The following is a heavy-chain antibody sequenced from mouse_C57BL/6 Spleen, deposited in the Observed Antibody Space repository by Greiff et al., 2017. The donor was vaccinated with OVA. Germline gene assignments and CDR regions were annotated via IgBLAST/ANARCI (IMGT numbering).Heavy chain of an antibody. J-gene: IGHJ3*01. Sequence: QVQLKESGPGLVAPSQSLSITCTVSGFSLTSYGVHWVRQPPGKGLEWLVVIWSDGSTTYNSALKSRLSISKDNSKSQVFLKMNSLQTDDTAMYYWAKQDYYGSSAWFGYWGQGNLGTVSA. CDR3: AKQDYYGSSAWFGY. D-gene: IGHD1-1*01. V-gene: IGHV2-6-1*01. CDR2: IWSDGST. CDR1: GFSLTSYG.